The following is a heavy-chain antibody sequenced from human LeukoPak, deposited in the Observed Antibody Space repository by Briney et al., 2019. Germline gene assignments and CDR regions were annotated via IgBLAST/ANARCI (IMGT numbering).Heavy chain of an antibody. CDR3: ARRRDSGSLQRFDY. J-gene: IGHJ4*02. Sequence: LSLTCTVSGYSISSGYYWGWIRLPPGKGLEWVSYISSSGTTIYYADSVKGRFTISRDNAKNSLHLQMNSLRAEDTGVYYCARRRDSGSLQRFDYWGQGTLVTVSS. CDR1: GYSISSGYY. CDR2: ISSSGTTI. V-gene: IGHV3-11*01. D-gene: IGHD1-26*01.